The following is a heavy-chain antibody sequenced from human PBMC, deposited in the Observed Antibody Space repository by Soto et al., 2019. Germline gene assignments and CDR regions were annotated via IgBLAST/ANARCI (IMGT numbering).Heavy chain of an antibody. CDR2: ISCDGSNK. Sequence: WGSLRLSCAASGFTFSSYGMHWVRQAPGKGLEWVAVISCDGSNKYYADSVKGRFTISRDNSKNTLYLQMNSLRAEDTAVYYCAKVGVGATSPYYFDYWGQGTLVTVSS. J-gene: IGHJ4*02. CDR1: GFTFSSYG. CDR3: AKVGVGATSPYYFDY. D-gene: IGHD1-26*01. V-gene: IGHV3-30*18.